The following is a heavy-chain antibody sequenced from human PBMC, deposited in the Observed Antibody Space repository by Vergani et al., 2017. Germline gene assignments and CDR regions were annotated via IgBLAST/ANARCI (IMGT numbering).Heavy chain of an antibody. D-gene: IGHD2-2*01. CDR3: ARDLHPNCSSTSCYESSFDP. V-gene: IGHV1-69*01. CDR2: IIPIFGTA. CDR1: GGTFSSYA. J-gene: IGHJ5*02. Sequence: QVQLVQSGAEVKKPGSSVKVSCKASGGTFSSYAISWVRQAPGQGLEWMGGIIPIFGTANYAQKFQGRVTITADESTSTAYMGLSSLRSEDTAVYYCARDLHPNCSSTSCYESSFDPWGQGTLVTVSS.